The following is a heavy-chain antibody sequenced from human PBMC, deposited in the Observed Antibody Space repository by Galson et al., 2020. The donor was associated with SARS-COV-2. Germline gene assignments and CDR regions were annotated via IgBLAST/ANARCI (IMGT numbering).Heavy chain of an antibody. Sequence: LSLTCAASGFTFDDYAMHWVRQAPGKGLEWVSGISWNSGSIGYADSVKGRFTISRDNAKNSLYLQMNSLRAEDTALYYCAKDMWVTAMVTTFDYWGQGTLVTVSS. CDR2: ISWNSGSI. CDR3: AKDMWVTAMVTTFDY. D-gene: IGHD5-18*01. V-gene: IGHV3-9*01. J-gene: IGHJ4*02. CDR1: GFTFDDYA.